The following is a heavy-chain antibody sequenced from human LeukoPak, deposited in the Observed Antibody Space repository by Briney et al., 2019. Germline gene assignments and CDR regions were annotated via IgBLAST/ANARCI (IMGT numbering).Heavy chain of an antibody. CDR2: ILYDGSNK. CDR1: GFTFSHYG. Sequence: GGSLRLSCAASGFTFSHYGMHWVRQAPGKGLEWVAFILYDGSNKYYAGSAKGRFTISRDNSKNTLYLKMNSLSAEATAVYYCAKKGFRNSGSCYGVFDYWGQGTLVTVSS. CDR3: AKKGFRNSGSCYGVFDY. D-gene: IGHD2-2*01. J-gene: IGHJ4*02. V-gene: IGHV3-30*02.